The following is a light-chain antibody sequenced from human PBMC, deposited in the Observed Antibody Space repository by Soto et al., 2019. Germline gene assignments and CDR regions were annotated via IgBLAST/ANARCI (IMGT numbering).Light chain of an antibody. V-gene: IGKV1-39*01. CDR1: QSISSY. Sequence: DIQMTQSPSSLSPSVGASVSITCGASQSISSYLNWYQQKPGKAPKLLIYAASSLQSGVPSRFSGSGSGTDFTLTISSLQPEDFATYYCQQSYSTPVTFGQGTKVDIK. J-gene: IGKJ1*01. CDR2: AAS. CDR3: QQSYSTPVT.